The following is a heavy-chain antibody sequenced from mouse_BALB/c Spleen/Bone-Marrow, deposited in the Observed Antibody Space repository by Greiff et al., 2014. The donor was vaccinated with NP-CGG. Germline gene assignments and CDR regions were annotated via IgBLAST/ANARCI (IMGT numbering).Heavy chain of an antibody. CDR2: IYPGDGDT. CDR3: ARDYGSSYGGVDY. CDR1: GYAFSSSW. D-gene: IGHD1-1*01. V-gene: IGHV1-82*01. Sequence: LVESGPELVKPGASVKISCKASGYAFSSSWMNWVKQRPGQGLEWIGRIYPGDGDTNYNGKFKGKATLTADKSSSTAYMQLSSLTSVDSAVYFCARDYGSSYGGVDYWGQGTTLTVSS. J-gene: IGHJ2*01.